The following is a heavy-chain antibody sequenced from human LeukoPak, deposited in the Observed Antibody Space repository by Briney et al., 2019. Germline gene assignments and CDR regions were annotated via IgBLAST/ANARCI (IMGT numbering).Heavy chain of an antibody. CDR2: IIPIFGTA. D-gene: IGHD5-12*01. Sequence: GASVKVSCKASGGTFSSYAISWVRQAPGQGLEWMGGIIPIFGTANYAQKFQGRVTTTADESTSTAYMELSSLRSEDTAVYYCARVTSGYDYFSYCYASLDYWGQGTLVTVSS. V-gene: IGHV1-69*13. CDR1: GGTFSSYA. J-gene: IGHJ4*02. CDR3: ARVTSGYDYFSYCYASLDY.